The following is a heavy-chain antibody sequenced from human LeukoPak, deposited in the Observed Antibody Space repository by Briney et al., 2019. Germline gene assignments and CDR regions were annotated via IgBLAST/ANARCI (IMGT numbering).Heavy chain of an antibody. J-gene: IGHJ6*04. CDR3: ARFGPPMVVPAAIPYYYYYGMDV. Sequence: GGSLRLSCAASGFTFSSYSMNGVRQASGKGLEWVSSISSSSSYIYYADSVKGRFTISRDNAKNSLYLQMNSLRAEDTAVYYCARFGPPMVVPAAIPYYYYYGMDVWGKGTTVTVSS. CDR1: GFTFSSYS. D-gene: IGHD2-2*01. CDR2: ISSSSSYI. V-gene: IGHV3-21*01.